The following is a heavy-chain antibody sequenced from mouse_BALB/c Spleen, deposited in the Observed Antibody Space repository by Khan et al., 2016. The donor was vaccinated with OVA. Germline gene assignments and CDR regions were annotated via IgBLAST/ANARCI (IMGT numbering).Heavy chain of an antibody. D-gene: IGHD1-1*01. J-gene: IGHJ3*01. Sequence: QVQLQPSGAELAKPGASVKMSCKPSGYTFTNYWMHWVKQRPGQGLEWIGYINPTTDYTEFNQKFKDKATLTADKSSSTAYMQLTSLTSEDSALYFCVNHGSSSAWFTYWGQGTLVTVSA. V-gene: IGHV1-7*01. CDR1: GYTFTNYW. CDR3: VNHGSSSAWFTY. CDR2: INPTTDYT.